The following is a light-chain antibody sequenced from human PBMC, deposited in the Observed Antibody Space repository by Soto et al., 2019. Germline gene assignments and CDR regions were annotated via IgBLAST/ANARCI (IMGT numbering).Light chain of an antibody. CDR3: QQSYSTPRT. CDR1: QSFSTY. Sequence: DIQMTQSPSSLSASVGDTVTITCRASQSFSTYLNWYQQRPGKAPSLLIYDASTLQRGVPSRFSGSGSGTDFTLTISNLQSEDFATYYCQQSYSTPRTFGQGTKV. CDR2: DAS. J-gene: IGKJ1*01. V-gene: IGKV1-39*01.